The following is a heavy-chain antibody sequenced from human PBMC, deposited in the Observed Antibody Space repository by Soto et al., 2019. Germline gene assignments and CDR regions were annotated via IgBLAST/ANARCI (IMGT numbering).Heavy chain of an antibody. CDR1: GGTFSSYA. CDR3: AREGKDGYNFRGSPYYFDY. Sequence: QVQLVQSGAEVKKPGSSVKVSCKASGGTFSSYAISWVRQAPGQGLEWMGGIIPIFGTANYAQKCQGRVTITADESTSTAYMELSSLRSEDTAVYYCAREGKDGYNFRGSPYYFDYWGQGTLVTVSS. CDR2: IIPIFGTA. J-gene: IGHJ4*02. V-gene: IGHV1-69*01. D-gene: IGHD5-12*01.